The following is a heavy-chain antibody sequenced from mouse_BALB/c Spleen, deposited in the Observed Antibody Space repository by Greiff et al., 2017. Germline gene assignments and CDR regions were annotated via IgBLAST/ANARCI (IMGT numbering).Heavy chain of an antibody. CDR2: INPGSSTI. CDR3: ARLDFSYGYYAMDY. CDR1: GFDFSRYW. D-gene: IGHD1-1*02. Sequence: EVKLQESGGGLVQPGGSLNLSCAASGFDFSRYWMSWARQAPGKGQEWIGEINPGSSTINYTPSLKDKFIISRDNAKNTLYLQMSKVRSEDTALYYCARLDFSYGYYAMDYWGQGTSVTVSS. J-gene: IGHJ4*01. V-gene: IGHV4-2*02.